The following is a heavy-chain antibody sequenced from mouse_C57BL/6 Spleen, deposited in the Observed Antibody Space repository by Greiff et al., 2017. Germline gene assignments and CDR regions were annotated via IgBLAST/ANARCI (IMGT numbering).Heavy chain of an antibody. J-gene: IGHJ4*01. CDR1: GYTFTDYY. Sequence: VQLQQSGPELVKPGASVKISCKASGYTFTDYYINWVKQRPGQGLEWIGWIFPGSGSTYYNEKFKGKATLTVDKSSSTAYMLLSSLTSEDSAVXFCAKGVTTVVASMDYWGQGTSVTVSS. V-gene: IGHV1-75*01. CDR3: AKGVTTVVASMDY. CDR2: IFPGSGST. D-gene: IGHD1-1*01.